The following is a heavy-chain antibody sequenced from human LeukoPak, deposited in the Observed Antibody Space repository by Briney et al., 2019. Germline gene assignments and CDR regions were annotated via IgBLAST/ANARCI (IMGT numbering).Heavy chain of an antibody. J-gene: IGHJ4*02. CDR3: TRHFTYYYDSSGYGDYYFDY. Sequence: GGSLRLSXAASGFTFSGSAMHWVRQASGKGLEWVGRIRSKANSYATAYAASVKGRFTISRDDSKNTAYLQMNSLKTEDTAVYYCTRHFTYYYDSSGYGDYYFDYWGQGTLVTVSS. CDR1: GFTFSGSA. D-gene: IGHD3-22*01. V-gene: IGHV3-73*01. CDR2: IRSKANSYAT.